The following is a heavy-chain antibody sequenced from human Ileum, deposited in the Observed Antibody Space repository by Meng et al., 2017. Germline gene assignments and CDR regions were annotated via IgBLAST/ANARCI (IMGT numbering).Heavy chain of an antibody. CDR1: GFSFSTYW. D-gene: IGHD1-1*01. V-gene: IGHV3-7*01. Sequence: GESLKISCAASGFSFSTYWMAWVRQAPGKGLEWVATIKQDGSETYYVDSVKGRFTISRDNAKNSLYLQMNSLRVEDTAQYYCGRGLMSTLTTGQWGQGALVTVSS. CDR3: GRGLMSTLTTGQ. CDR2: IKQDGSET. J-gene: IGHJ4*02.